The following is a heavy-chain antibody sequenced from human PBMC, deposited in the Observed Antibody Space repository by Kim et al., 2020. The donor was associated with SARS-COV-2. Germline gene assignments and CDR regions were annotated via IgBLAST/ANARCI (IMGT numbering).Heavy chain of an antibody. D-gene: IGHD3-10*01. CDR1: GFTFSSYA. V-gene: IGHV3-30-3*01. Sequence: GGSLRLSCAASGFTFSSYAMHWVRQAPGKGLEWVAVISYDGSNKYYADSVKGRFTISRDNSKNTLYLQMNSLRAEDTAVYYCARDQEYPEWFGDDAFDIWGQGTMVTVSS. CDR3: ARDQEYPEWFGDDAFDI. CDR2: ISYDGSNK. J-gene: IGHJ3*02.